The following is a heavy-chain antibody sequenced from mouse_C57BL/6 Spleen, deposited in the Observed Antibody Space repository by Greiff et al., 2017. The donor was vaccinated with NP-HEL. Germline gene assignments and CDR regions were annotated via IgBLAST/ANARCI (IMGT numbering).Heavy chain of an antibody. CDR1: GYAFSSSW. V-gene: IGHV1-82*01. Sequence: QVQLQQSGPELVKPGASVKISCKASGYAFSSSWMNWVKQRPGKGLEWIGRIYPGDGDTNYNGKFKGKATLTADKSSSTAYMQLSSLTSEDSAVYFCARFYYGNYFYAMGCWGQGTSVTVAS. CDR2: IYPGDGDT. CDR3: ARFYYGNYFYAMGC. J-gene: IGHJ4*01. D-gene: IGHD2-1*01.